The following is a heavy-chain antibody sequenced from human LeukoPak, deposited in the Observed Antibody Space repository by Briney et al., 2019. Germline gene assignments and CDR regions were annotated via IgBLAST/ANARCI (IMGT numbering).Heavy chain of an antibody. D-gene: IGHD2-8*02. CDR2: IYHSVST. V-gene: IGHV4-38-2*02. J-gene: IGHJ4*02. Sequence: SSETLSLTCTVSGYSISSSYYWGWIRQPPGKGLEWIGSIYHSVSTYYNPSLKSRVTISVDTSKNQFSLKLNSVTAADTAVYYCARESKFSGDFDYWGQGTLVTVSS. CDR3: ARESKFSGDFDY. CDR1: GYSISSSYY.